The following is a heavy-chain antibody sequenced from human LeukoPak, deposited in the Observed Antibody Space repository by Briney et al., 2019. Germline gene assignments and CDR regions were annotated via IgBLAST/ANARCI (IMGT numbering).Heavy chain of an antibody. D-gene: IGHD4-17*01. CDR3: ASLFTPYGDREDSDY. V-gene: IGHV1-2*02. Sequence: ASVKVSCKASGYTFTSYGTSWVRQAPGQGLEWMGWINPNSGGTNYAQKFQGRVTMTRDTSISTAYMELSRLRSDDTAVYYCASLFTPYGDREDSDYWGQGTLVTVSS. CDR1: GYTFTSYG. CDR2: INPNSGGT. J-gene: IGHJ4*02.